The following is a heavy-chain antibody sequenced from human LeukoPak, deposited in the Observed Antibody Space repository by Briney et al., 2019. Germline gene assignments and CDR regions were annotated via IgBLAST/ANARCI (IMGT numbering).Heavy chain of an antibody. V-gene: IGHV3-7*03. D-gene: IGHD3-10*01. J-gene: IGHJ4*02. CDR1: AFTLSSFW. CDR3: AREEVLWFGELFYDY. CDR2: IKKDGTEN. Sequence: PGGSLRLSCAASAFTLSSFWVRWDRQAPGKGREWVANIKKDGTENYYVDSVKGRFTNSRDNAKNSLYLQMNGLRAEDTAVYYCAREEVLWFGELFYDYWGQGTMVTVSS.